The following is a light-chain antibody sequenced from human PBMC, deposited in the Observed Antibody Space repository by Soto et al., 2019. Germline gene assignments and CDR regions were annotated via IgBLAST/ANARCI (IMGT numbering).Light chain of an antibody. CDR2: DAS. V-gene: IGKV3-11*01. CDR3: QQRSNWPGVT. J-gene: IGKJ3*01. Sequence: EIVLTQSPATLALSPGARATLSCRATQSVSSNLAWYQQKPGQAPRLLIYDASNLATGIPARFSRSGSGTDFTLTISSLEPEDFALYYCQQRSNWPGVTFRPRTKVDIK. CDR1: QSVSSN.